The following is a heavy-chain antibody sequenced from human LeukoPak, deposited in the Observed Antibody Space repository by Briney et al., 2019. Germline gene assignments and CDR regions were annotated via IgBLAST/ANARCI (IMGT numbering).Heavy chain of an antibody. J-gene: IGHJ4*02. V-gene: IGHV3-33*01. D-gene: IGHD2/OR15-2a*01. CDR1: GFTFSSYG. CDR2: IWYDGSNK. CDR3: ASLAEYPFDY. Sequence: GALRLSCAASGFTFSSYGMPWVRQAPGKGLEWVAVIWYDGSNKYYADSVRGRFTISRDNSKNTLYLQMNSLRAEDTAVYYCASLAEYPFDYWGQGTLVTVSS.